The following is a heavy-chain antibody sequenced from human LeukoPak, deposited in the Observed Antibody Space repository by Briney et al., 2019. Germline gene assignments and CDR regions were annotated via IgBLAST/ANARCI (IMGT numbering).Heavy chain of an antibody. Sequence: GGSLRLSCAASGFTFSPYAGNWVRQAPGKGLEWVSAISSSGGTTYYADSVKGRFSISRDNSKNTLYLRMNSLRAEDTAVYYCARDRKAWPENFDSWGQGTLVTVSA. CDR2: ISSSGGTT. V-gene: IGHV3-23*01. D-gene: IGHD1-14*01. J-gene: IGHJ4*02. CDR3: ARDRKAWPENFDS. CDR1: GFTFSPYA.